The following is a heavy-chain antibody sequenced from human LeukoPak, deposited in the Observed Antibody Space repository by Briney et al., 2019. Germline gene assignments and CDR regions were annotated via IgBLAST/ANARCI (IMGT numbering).Heavy chain of an antibody. J-gene: IGHJ4*02. Sequence: ASVKVSCKASGYTFTSYYMHWVRQAPGQGLEWMGWINPNSGGTNYAQKFQGRVTMTRDTSISTAYMELSRLRSDDTAVYYCARDYYDSSGYYKASYFDYWGQGTLVTVSS. CDR3: ARDYYDSSGYYKASYFDY. CDR1: GYTFTSYY. D-gene: IGHD3-22*01. V-gene: IGHV1-2*02. CDR2: INPNSGGT.